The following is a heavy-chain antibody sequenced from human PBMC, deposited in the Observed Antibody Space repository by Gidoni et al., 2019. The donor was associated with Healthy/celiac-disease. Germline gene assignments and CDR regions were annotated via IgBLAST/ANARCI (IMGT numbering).Heavy chain of an antibody. CDR2: INHSGST. Sequence: QVQLQQWGAGLLKPSETLSLTCAVYGGSFSGYYWSWIRQPPGKGLEWIGEINHSGSTNYNPSLKSRVTISVDTSKNQCSLKLSSVTAADTAVYYCARGTYYGSGSYYKRERNWFDPWGQGTLVTVSS. CDR1: GGSFSGYY. V-gene: IGHV4-34*01. J-gene: IGHJ5*02. D-gene: IGHD3-10*01. CDR3: ARGTYYGSGSYYKRERNWFDP.